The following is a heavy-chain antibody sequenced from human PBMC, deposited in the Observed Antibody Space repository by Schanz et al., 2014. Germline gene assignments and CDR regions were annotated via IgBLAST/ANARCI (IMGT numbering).Heavy chain of an antibody. J-gene: IGHJ4*02. CDR2: ISFDGRNT. CDR3: ARGPIPIQGVPMDF. CDR1: GITLSGYG. V-gene: IGHV3-30*03. Sequence: VQLLESGGGVVQPGRSLRLSCAASGITLSGYGLHWVRQAPGKGLEWVGFISFDGRNTGYAHSVKGRFTISRDNSKDTLYLQMSGLTPEDTAVYYCARGPIPIQGVPMDFWGQGTLVTVSS. D-gene: IGHD3-10*01.